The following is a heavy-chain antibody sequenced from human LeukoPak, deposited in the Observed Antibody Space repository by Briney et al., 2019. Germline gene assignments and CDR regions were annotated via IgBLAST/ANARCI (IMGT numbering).Heavy chain of an antibody. CDR3: ARAASSSWYGWFDP. V-gene: IGHV4-59*01. CDR2: IYYSGST. Sequence: SETLSLTCTVSGGSISSYYWSWIRQPPGKGLEWIGYIYYSGSTNYNPSPKSRVTISVDTSKNQFSLKLSSVTAADTAVYYCARAASSSWYGWFDPWGQGTLVTVSS. D-gene: IGHD6-13*01. J-gene: IGHJ5*02. CDR1: GGSISSYY.